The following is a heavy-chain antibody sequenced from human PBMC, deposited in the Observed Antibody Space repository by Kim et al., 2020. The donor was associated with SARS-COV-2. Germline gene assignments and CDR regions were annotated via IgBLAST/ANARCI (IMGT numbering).Heavy chain of an antibody. Sequence: GGSLRLSCAASGFSFSDYYMSWIRQAPGRGLEWLSYVSTTSSYTNYAASVKGRFTISRDNAKNSLFLQMNSLRAEDTAVYYCARVYSGSWYKVDYYYGMDVWGQGTTVTVSS. V-gene: IGHV3-11*06. CDR2: VSTTSSYT. J-gene: IGHJ6*02. D-gene: IGHD6-13*01. CDR3: ARVYSGSWYKVDYYYGMDV. CDR1: GFSFSDYY.